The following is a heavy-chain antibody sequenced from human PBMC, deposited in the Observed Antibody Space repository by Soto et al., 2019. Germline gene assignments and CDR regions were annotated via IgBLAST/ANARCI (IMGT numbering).Heavy chain of an antibody. CDR2: INAYNGNT. V-gene: IGHV1-18*01. Sequence: GASVKVSCKASGYTFTSYGISWVRQAPGQGLEWMGWINAYNGNTNYAQKLQGRVTMTTDTSTSTAYMELRSLRSDDTAVYYCARGRNYDFWSGHYLYYYMDVWGKGTTVTVSS. D-gene: IGHD3-3*01. CDR1: GYTFTSYG. CDR3: ARGRNYDFWSGHYLYYYMDV. J-gene: IGHJ6*03.